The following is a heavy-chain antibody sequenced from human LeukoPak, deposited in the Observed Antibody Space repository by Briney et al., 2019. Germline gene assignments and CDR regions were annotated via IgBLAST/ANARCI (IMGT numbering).Heavy chain of an antibody. V-gene: IGHV3-7*03. CDR2: IKEDGSEK. CDR3: AKGVYSHGLFDY. J-gene: IGHJ4*02. Sequence: GGSLRLSCAASGFNFGEFWMAWVRQTPGKGLEWVADIKEDGSEKFYVDSVKGRFTISRDNSKNTLYLQMNSLRAEDTAVYYCAKGVYSHGLFDYWGQGTLVTVSS. CDR1: GFNFGEFW. D-gene: IGHD4-11*01.